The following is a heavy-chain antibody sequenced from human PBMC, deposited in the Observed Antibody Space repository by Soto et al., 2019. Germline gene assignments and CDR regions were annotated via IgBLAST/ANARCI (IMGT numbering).Heavy chain of an antibody. CDR2: IYYSGST. Sequence: SETLSLTCTVSGGSISSSSYYWGWIRQPPGKGLEWIGSIYYSGSTYYNPSLKSRVTISVDTSKNQFSLKLSSVTAADTAVYYCARGVPRYYYGSGKVHNWFDPWGQGTLVTVSS. CDR3: ARGVPRYYYGSGKVHNWFDP. V-gene: IGHV4-39*01. CDR1: GGSISSSSYY. J-gene: IGHJ5*02. D-gene: IGHD3-10*01.